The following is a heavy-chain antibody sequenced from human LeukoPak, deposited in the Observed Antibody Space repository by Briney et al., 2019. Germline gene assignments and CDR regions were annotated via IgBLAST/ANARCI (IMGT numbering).Heavy chain of an antibody. J-gene: IGHJ4*02. V-gene: IGHV4-34*01. CDR1: GGSFSGYY. CDR2: INHSGST. CDR3: ARGPFLMVRGVRGYFDY. D-gene: IGHD3-10*01. Sequence: SETLSLTCAVYGGSFSGYYWSWIRQPPGKGLEWIGEINHSGSTNYNPSLKSRVTISVDTSKNQFPLKLSSVAAADTAVYYCARGPFLMVRGVRGYFDYWGQGTLVTVSS.